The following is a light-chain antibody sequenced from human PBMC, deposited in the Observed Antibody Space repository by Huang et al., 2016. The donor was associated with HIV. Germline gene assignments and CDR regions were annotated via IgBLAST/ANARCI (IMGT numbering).Light chain of an antibody. CDR1: QSVSSY. V-gene: IGKV3-15*01. J-gene: IGKJ4*01. CDR3: QQYDNWPLT. CDR2: GAS. Sequence: EVVMTQSPATLSVSPRERATLSCRASQSVSSYLAWYQQKPGQPPSLLIYGASTRATVIPARFGGSGSETEFTLTISSLQSEDFAVYYCQQYDNWPLTFGGGTKVEIK.